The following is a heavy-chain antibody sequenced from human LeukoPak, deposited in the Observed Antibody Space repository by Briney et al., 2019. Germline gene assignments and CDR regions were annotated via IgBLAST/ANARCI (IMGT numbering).Heavy chain of an antibody. V-gene: IGHV3-9*01. Sequence: SLRLSCAASGFTFDDYAMHWVRQAPGKGLEWVSGISWNSGSIGYADSVKGRFTISRDNAKNTLYLQMNSLRAEDTAVYYCARDPGAYSNYGFDYWGQGTLVTVSS. CDR2: ISWNSGSI. CDR3: ARDPGAYSNYGFDY. CDR1: GFTFDDYA. J-gene: IGHJ4*02. D-gene: IGHD4-11*01.